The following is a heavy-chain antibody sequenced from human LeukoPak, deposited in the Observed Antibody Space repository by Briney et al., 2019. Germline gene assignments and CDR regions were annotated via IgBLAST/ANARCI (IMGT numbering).Heavy chain of an antibody. CDR3: AREIIVARGAFDI. D-gene: IGHD5-12*01. V-gene: IGHV4-34*01. J-gene: IGHJ3*02. CDR2: VNHRGST. Sequence: KPSETLSLTCAVYVGSLSGYYWSWFRQSPGKGLEWIGEVNHRGSTNYNPSLKSRVTISVDTSKNQFSLKLSSVTAADTAVYYCAREIIVARGAFDIWGQGTMVTVSS. CDR1: VGSLSGYY.